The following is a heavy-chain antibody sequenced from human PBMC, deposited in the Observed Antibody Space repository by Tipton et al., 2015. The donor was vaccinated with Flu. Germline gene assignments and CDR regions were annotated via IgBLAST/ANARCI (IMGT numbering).Heavy chain of an antibody. CDR2: IKPVGSEQ. J-gene: IGHJ4*02. Sequence: SLRLSCAASGFTFNNYWMSWVRQAPGKGLEWVANIKPVGSEQYYVDSVKGRYTISRDNAKNSLYLQMNSLRAGDAAVYCCARDSSAYYWGQGTLVTVSS. V-gene: IGHV3-7*01. CDR1: GFTFNNYW. CDR3: ARDSSAYY. D-gene: IGHD6-25*01.